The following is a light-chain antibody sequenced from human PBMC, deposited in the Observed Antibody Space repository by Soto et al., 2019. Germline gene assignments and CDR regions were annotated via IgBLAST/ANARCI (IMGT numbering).Light chain of an antibody. CDR2: DVS. J-gene: IGLJ1*01. V-gene: IGLV2-14*01. CDR3: SSYTSSSTLEV. CDR1: SSDVGGYNY. Sequence: QSALTQPPSVSGSPGQSITISCTGTSSDVGGYNYVSWYQQYPGKAPKVMIYDVSNRPSGVSNRFSGSKSGNTASLTISGLQAEDEADYYCSSYTSSSTLEVFGTGTKVTVL.